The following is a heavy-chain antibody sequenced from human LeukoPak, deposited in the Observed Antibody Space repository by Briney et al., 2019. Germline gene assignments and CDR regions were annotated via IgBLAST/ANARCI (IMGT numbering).Heavy chain of an antibody. J-gene: IGHJ5*02. CDR1: GLTFNIYA. CDR2: ISGSGGST. V-gene: IGHV3-23*01. D-gene: IGHD5-18*01. CDR3: AKDLRYTARSRELDP. Sequence: GGSLRLSCATSGLTFNIYAMSWVRQAPGKGLEWVSAISGSGGSTYYADSVKGRFTISRDNSKNTLYLQMNSLRAQDTAVYYCAKDLRYTARSRELDPWGQGTLVTVSS.